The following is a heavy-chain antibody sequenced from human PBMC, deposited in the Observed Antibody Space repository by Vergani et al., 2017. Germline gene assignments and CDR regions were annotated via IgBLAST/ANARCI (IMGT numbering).Heavy chain of an antibody. J-gene: IGHJ6*02. CDR3: AVDYDSLTGDSAYGMDV. CDR1: GFTFSSYW. Sequence: EVQLVESGGGLVQPGGSLRLSCAASGFTFSSYWMSWVRQAPGKGLEWVANIKQDGSEKYYVDSVKGRFTISRDNAKNSLYLQMNSLRAEDTAVYYCAVDYDSLTGDSAYGMDVWGQGTTVTVSS. D-gene: IGHD3-9*01. CDR2: IKQDGSEK. V-gene: IGHV3-7*01.